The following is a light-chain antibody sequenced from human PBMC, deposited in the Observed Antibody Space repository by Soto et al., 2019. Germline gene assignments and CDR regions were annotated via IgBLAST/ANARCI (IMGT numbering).Light chain of an antibody. CDR3: QQYSNWPPAIT. Sequence: EIVLKQSPATLSVSPGERAALSCRATETVSTNLAWFQLKAGQPPRLLIYGSSTRATGVPDRFSGSGSGTEFALIISSLQSEDVAVYYCQQYSNWPPAITFGQGTRLEIK. CDR1: ETVSTN. CDR2: GSS. J-gene: IGKJ5*01. V-gene: IGKV3-15*01.